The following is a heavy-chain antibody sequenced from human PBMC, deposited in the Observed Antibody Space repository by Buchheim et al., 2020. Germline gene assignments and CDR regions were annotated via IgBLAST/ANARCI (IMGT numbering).Heavy chain of an antibody. CDR3: ARLGDDFWSGYDNWFDP. V-gene: IGHV4-39*01. CDR1: GGSISSSSYY. J-gene: IGHJ5*02. D-gene: IGHD3-3*01. Sequence: QLQLQESGPGLVKPSETLSLTCTVSGGSISSSSYYWGWIRQPPGKGLEWIGSIYYSGSTYYNPSLKSRVTISVDTSQNQSSLELSSVTAADTAVYYCARLGDDFWSGYDNWFDPWGQGAL. CDR2: IYYSGST.